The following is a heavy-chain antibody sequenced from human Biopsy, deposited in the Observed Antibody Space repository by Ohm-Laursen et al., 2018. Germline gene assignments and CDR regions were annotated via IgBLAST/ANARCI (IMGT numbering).Heavy chain of an antibody. V-gene: IGHV4-59*11. Sequence: TLSLTCTVSGGSFTGHYWSWIRQPPGKGLEWIGHISYTGYTSYRSSLKSRVTISLDTSRKHFSLRLTSLAAADTAVYYCARGSNEYGGLYFPHWGQGTLVTVSS. CDR2: ISYTGYT. CDR3: ARGSNEYGGLYFPH. D-gene: IGHD4-23*01. J-gene: IGHJ1*01. CDR1: GGSFTGHY.